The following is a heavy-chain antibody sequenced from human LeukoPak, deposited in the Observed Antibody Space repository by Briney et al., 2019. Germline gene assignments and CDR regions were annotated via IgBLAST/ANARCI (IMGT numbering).Heavy chain of an antibody. D-gene: IGHD3-22*01. CDR2: IKQDGSEK. CDR1: GFTFSSYW. Sequence: GGSLRLSCAASGFTFSSYWMSWVRQAPGKGLEWVANIKQDGSEKYYVDSVKGRFTISRDNAKNSLYLQMNSLRAEDTAVYYCARDGRDDSSGYVYYYYMDVWGKGTTVTVSS. V-gene: IGHV3-7*01. CDR3: ARDGRDDSSGYVYYYYMDV. J-gene: IGHJ6*03.